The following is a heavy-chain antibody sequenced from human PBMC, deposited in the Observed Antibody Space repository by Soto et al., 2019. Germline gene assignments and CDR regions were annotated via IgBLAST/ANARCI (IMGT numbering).Heavy chain of an antibody. CDR3: ARYGDYSWYFDL. J-gene: IGHJ2*01. CDR2: ISAGSGSI. V-gene: IGHV3-48*01. D-gene: IGHD4-17*01. Sequence: EVQLVESGGGLVQLGGSLRLSCAASGFTFSNYIMNWVRQAPGKGLEWVSFISAGSGSIYYADSVNGRFTISRDNAKNSLYLQMNSLRAEDTAVYYCARYGDYSWYFDLWGRGTLVTVSS. CDR1: GFTFSNYI.